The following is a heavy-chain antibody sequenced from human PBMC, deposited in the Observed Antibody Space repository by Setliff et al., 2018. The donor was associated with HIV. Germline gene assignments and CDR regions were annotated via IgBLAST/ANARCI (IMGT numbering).Heavy chain of an antibody. CDR2: IYTSGST. CDR1: SGSIHSGSYY. V-gene: IGHV4-61*02. J-gene: IGHJ4*02. Sequence: PSETLSLTCIVSSGSIHSGSYYWSWIRQPVGKGLEWIGRIYTSGSTDYNPSLKSRVAISVDTSKNHFSLNLTSVTAADTAIYFCARVGGKGYSNFLDSRGQGLLVTVPQ. CDR3: ARVGGKGYSNFLDS. D-gene: IGHD2-15*01.